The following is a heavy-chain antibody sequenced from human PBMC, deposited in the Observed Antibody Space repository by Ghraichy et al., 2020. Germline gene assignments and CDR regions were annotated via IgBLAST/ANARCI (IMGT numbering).Heavy chain of an antibody. D-gene: IGHD4-17*01. CDR2: ISSSSSYI. CDR1: GFTFSSYS. V-gene: IGHV3-21*01. CDR3: ASSGYGDYDFDY. J-gene: IGHJ4*02. Sequence: GGSLRLSCAASGFTFSSYSMNWVRQAPGKGLEWVSSISSSSSYIYYADSVKGRFTISRDNAKNSLYLQMNSLRAEDTAVYYCASSGYGDYDFDYWGQGTLVTVSS.